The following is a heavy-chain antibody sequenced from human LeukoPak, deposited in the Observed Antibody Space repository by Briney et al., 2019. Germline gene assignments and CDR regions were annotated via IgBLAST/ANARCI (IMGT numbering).Heavy chain of an antibody. CDR2: ISGSGGST. Sequence: GGSLRLSCAASGFTFSSYAMSWVRQAPGKGPEWVSAISGSGGSTYYADSVKGRFTISRDNSKNTLYLQMNSLRAEDTAVYYCAKFFRSGYYTAYYYYYGMDVWGQGTTVTVSS. V-gene: IGHV3-23*01. CDR3: AKFFRSGYYTAYYYYYGMDV. J-gene: IGHJ6*02. D-gene: IGHD3-3*01. CDR1: GFTFSSYA.